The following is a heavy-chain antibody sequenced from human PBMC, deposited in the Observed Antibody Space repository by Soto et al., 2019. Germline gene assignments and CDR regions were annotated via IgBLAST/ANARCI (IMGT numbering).Heavy chain of an antibody. CDR2: IKSKTDGGTT. CDR3: TTLSKVHYYGMDV. Sequence: GGSLRLSCAASGFTFSNAWMSWVRQAPGKGLEWVGRIKSKTDGGTTDYAAPVKGRFTISRDDSKNTLYLQMNSLKTEDTAVYYCTTLSKVHYYGMDVWGQGTTVTVSS. J-gene: IGHJ6*02. V-gene: IGHV3-15*01. CDR1: GFTFSNAW. D-gene: IGHD3-16*02.